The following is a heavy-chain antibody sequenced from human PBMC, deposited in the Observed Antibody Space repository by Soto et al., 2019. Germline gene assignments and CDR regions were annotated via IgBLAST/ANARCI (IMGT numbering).Heavy chain of an antibody. J-gene: IGHJ5*02. D-gene: IGHD4-17*01. CDR1: GGSISSSSYY. CDR3: ASTVTPGGLFAL. V-gene: IGHV4-39*01. Sequence: SETLSLTCTVSGGSISSSSYYWGWIRQPPGKGLEWIGSIYYSGSTYYNPSLKSRVTISVDTSKNQFSLKLSSVTAADTAVYYCASTVTPGGLFALWAQRTLVTVSS. CDR2: IYYSGST.